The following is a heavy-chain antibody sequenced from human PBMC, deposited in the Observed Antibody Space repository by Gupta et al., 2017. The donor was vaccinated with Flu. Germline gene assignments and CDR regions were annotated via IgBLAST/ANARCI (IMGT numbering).Heavy chain of an antibody. V-gene: IGHV1-2*02. CDR1: ASAFHRHW. Sequence: QVQLVQSEAQVKKPGASVTVSCTASASAFHRHWIHWVRQAPGQGPEWLGWMNFGTGEATFARRFQGRIAMRRDTSSNTVYLEMSRLTSEDSAMYYCARILWDYWGQGTLVSVSS. D-gene: IGHD3-16*01. J-gene: IGHJ4*02. CDR2: MNFGTGEA. CDR3: ARILWDY.